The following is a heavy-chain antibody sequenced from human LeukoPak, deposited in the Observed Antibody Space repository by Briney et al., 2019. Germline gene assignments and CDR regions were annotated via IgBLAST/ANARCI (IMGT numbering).Heavy chain of an antibody. CDR2: TYYRSKWYY. V-gene: IGHV6-1*01. J-gene: IGHJ3*01. CDR1: GDTVSSNSAA. Sequence: SQTLSLTCDISGDTVSSNSAAWNWIRQSPSRGLEWLGRTYYRSKWYYDYAVSRKSRITISPDTSKNQFSLQLNSVTADDTAVYYCARGFALDFWGQGTMVTVSS. CDR3: ARGFALDF.